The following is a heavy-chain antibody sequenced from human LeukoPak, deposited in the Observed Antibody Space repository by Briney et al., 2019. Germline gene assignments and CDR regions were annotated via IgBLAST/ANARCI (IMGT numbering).Heavy chain of an antibody. CDR1: GFTLSTHS. V-gene: IGHV3-48*01. Sequence: GGSLRLACAASGFTLSTHSMKWVRQAQGKGLEWVSYISSSSVTIYYADSVKRRFTIPRDNHKNSLYLQMNSLRAEDTAVYYCARSGVPYCGGDCKFDYWGQGTLVTVSS. CDR2: ISSSSVTI. J-gene: IGHJ4*02. D-gene: IGHD2-21*01. CDR3: ARSGVPYCGGDCKFDY.